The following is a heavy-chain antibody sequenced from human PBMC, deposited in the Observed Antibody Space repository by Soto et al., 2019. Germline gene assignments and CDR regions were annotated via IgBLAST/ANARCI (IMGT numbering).Heavy chain of an antibody. Sequence: QVQLLQSGPEVKKSGASVKLSCTASGYTSKTHYLQWVREAPGQGLQWMGLINRSGRGALYAQKFQGRVALTMDTSTRTVFLEMNSLRPEDTAVYYCATVESCGGDCYYFQHWGQGTVLTGAS. CDR3: ATVESCGGDCYYFQH. CDR2: INRSGRGA. D-gene: IGHD2-21*01. J-gene: IGHJ1*01. V-gene: IGHV1-46*02. CDR1: GYTSKTHY.